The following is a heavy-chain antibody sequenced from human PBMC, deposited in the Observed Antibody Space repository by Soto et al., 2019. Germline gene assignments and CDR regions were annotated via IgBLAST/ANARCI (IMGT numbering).Heavy chain of an antibody. Sequence: ASVKVSCKASGYTFTSYPMHWVRQAPGQRLEWMGWNNAGNGDTKYSQKFQGRVTITRDTSASTAYMELSSLRSEDTAVFYCARDWTHYDSSGPGDYWGQGTLVTVSS. CDR2: NNAGNGDT. CDR3: ARDWTHYDSSGPGDY. V-gene: IGHV1-3*01. CDR1: GYTFTSYP. J-gene: IGHJ4*02. D-gene: IGHD3-22*01.